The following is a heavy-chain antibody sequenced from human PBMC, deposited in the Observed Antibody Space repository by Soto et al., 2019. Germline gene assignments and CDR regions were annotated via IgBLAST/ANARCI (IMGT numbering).Heavy chain of an antibody. Sequence: QLQLQESGPGLVKPSETLSLTCTVSGGSISSSIYYWGWIRQPPGRGLEWIGIIDYSGTTYYNPSLKSRLPMSVDTSKTHFSLNLSSVTAADTAVYYCARRTGSSTYYFDYWGQGALVTVSS. V-gene: IGHV4-39*02. D-gene: IGHD6-6*01. CDR1: GGSISSSIYY. CDR3: ARRTGSSTYYFDY. CDR2: IDYSGTT. J-gene: IGHJ4*02.